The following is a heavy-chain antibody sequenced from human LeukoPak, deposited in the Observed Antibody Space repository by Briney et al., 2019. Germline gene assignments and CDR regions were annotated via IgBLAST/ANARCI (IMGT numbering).Heavy chain of an antibody. J-gene: IGHJ4*02. V-gene: IGHV3-30*02. CDR3: ASGGYDILTASGY. CDR1: GFTFNTYG. CDR2: IRYDGSNK. D-gene: IGHD3-9*01. Sequence: SGGSLRLSCAASGFTFNTYGMHWVRQAPGKGLEWVAFIRYDGSNKYYADSVKGRFTISRDNSKNTLYVQMNSLRAEDTAVYYCASGGYDILTASGYWGQGTLVIVSS.